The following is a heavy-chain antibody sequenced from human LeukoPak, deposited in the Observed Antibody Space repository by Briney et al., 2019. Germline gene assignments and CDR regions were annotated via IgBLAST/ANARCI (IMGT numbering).Heavy chain of an antibody. D-gene: IGHD2-15*01. CDR2: ISWNSGMI. J-gene: IGHJ4*02. CDR3: ARVPSGGYCSGGSCYQIHFDY. Sequence: TGGSLRLSCVASGFTFDDYGMHWVRKAPGKGPEWVSGISWNSGMIGYADSVKGRFTISRDNAKNSLYLQMNSLRAEDTAVYYCARVPSGGYCSGGSCYQIHFDYWGQGTLVTVSS. CDR1: GFTFDDYG. V-gene: IGHV3-9*01.